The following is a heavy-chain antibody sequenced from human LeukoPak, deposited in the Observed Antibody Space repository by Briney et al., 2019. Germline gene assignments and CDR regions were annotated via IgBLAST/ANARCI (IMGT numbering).Heavy chain of an antibody. V-gene: IGHV4-39*07. D-gene: IGHD3-10*01. Sequence: SETLSLTCTVSGDSISSSSYYWGWIRQSPGKGLEWIGSIYYSGSTNYNPSLKSRVTISVDTSKNQFSLKLSSVTAADTAVYYCARAPGLGSYFSAPYWYFDLWGRGTLVTVSS. CDR3: ARAPGLGSYFSAPYWYFDL. CDR1: GDSISSSSYY. CDR2: IYYSGST. J-gene: IGHJ2*01.